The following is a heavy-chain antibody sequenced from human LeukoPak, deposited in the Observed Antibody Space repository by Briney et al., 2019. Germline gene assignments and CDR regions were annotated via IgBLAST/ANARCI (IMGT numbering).Heavy chain of an antibody. V-gene: IGHV4-59*08. CDR1: GGSISSYY. J-gene: IGHJ3*02. D-gene: IGHD4-17*01. Sequence: SETLSLTCTVSGGSISSYYWSWIRQPPGKGLEWIGYIYYSGSTNYNPSLKSRVTISVDTSKNQFSLKLSSVTAADTAVYYCARHGGADYGDYVEAFDIWGQGTMVTVSS. CDR3: ARHGGADYGDYVEAFDI. CDR2: IYYSGST.